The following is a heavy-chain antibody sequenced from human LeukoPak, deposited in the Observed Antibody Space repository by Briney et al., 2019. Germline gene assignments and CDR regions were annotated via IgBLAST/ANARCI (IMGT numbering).Heavy chain of an antibody. J-gene: IGHJ6*03. CDR3: ARDRAARAYYYYMDV. V-gene: IGHV4-61*02. Sequence: SETLSLTCTVSGGSISSGSYYWSWIRQPAGKGLGWIGRIHTSGSTNYNPSLKSRVTILVDTSKNQFSLKLSSVTAADTAVYYCARDRAARAYYYYMDVWGKGTTVTISS. CDR1: GGSISSGSYY. D-gene: IGHD2-15*01. CDR2: IHTSGST.